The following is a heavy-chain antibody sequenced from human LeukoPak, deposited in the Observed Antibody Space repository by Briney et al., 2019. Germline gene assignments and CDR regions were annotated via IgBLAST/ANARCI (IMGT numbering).Heavy chain of an antibody. J-gene: IGHJ3*02. V-gene: IGHV1-18*01. CDR1: GSTFTTYG. CDR2: VSAYNGNT. CDR3: ARGLLTAQARDAFDI. D-gene: IGHD7-27*01. Sequence: ASVKVSCKASGSTFTTYGISWVRQAPGQALEWMGWVSAYNGNTNYAQKLQGRVTMTTDTSANTAYMELGSLRSDDTAVYYCARGLLTAQARDAFDIWGQGTMVTVSS.